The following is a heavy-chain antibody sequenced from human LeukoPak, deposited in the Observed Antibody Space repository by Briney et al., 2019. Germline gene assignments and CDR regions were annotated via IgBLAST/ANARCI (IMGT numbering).Heavy chain of an antibody. J-gene: IGHJ4*02. CDR2: ISGSGGST. Sequence: GGSLRLSCAASGFTFSSYAMSWVRQAPGKGLEWVSAISGSGGSTYYADSVKGRFTISRDNSKNTLYLQMNSLRAEDTAVYYCAKDLVYYYDSSPDYWGRGTLVTVSS. D-gene: IGHD3-22*01. CDR1: GFTFSSYA. CDR3: AKDLVYYYDSSPDY. V-gene: IGHV3-23*01.